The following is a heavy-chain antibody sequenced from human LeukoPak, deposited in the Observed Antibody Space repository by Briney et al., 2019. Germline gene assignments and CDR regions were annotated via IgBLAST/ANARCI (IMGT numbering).Heavy chain of an antibody. D-gene: IGHD3-9*01. CDR1: GFTVSSNY. Sequence: GGSLRLSCAASGFTVSSNYMNWVRQAPGKGLEWVSSISSSSSYIYYADSVKGRFTISRDNAKNSLYLQMNSLRAEDTAVYYCARIFRHAFDIWGQGTMVTVSS. J-gene: IGHJ3*02. CDR2: ISSSSSYI. V-gene: IGHV3-21*01. CDR3: ARIFRHAFDI.